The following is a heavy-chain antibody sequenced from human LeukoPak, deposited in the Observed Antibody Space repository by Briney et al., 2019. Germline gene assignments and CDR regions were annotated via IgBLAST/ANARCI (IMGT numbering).Heavy chain of an antibody. CDR1: GFTFSNCW. V-gene: IGHV3-7*05. CDR3: ARGVLDYVWGSYRRYYFDY. Sequence: PGGSLRLSCTASGFTFSNCWMSWVRQPPGKGLEWVAIIKQDGSAKHYVDSVKGRFTISRDNTKNSLFLQMNSLRAEDTAVYYCARGVLDYVWGSYRRYYFDYWGQGTLVTVSS. J-gene: IGHJ4*02. D-gene: IGHD3-16*02. CDR2: IKQDGSAK.